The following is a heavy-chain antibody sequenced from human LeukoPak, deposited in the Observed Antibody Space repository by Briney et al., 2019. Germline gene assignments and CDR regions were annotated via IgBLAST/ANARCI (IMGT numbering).Heavy chain of an antibody. Sequence: PGGSLRLSCVASGFIVSNNFMNWVRQAPGTGLEWVSILHPDGTTYYTDSVKGRFTISRDNSYNTLYLQMNSLRDEDTAVYSCAGGRGYIIDHWGQGTLVTVSS. D-gene: IGHD5-18*01. CDR3: AGGRGYIIDH. J-gene: IGHJ4*02. CDR2: LHPDGTT. CDR1: GFIVSNNF. V-gene: IGHV3-53*01.